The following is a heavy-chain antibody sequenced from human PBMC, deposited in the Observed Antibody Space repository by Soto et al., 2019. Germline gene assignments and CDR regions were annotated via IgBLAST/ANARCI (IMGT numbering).Heavy chain of an antibody. CDR3: AHRPYSSNWYFWFDP. J-gene: IGHJ5*02. V-gene: IGHV2-5*02. Sequence: QITLKESGPTLVRPTQTLTLTCTFSGFSLNTNGVGVGWIRQPPGKALEWLARIYWDDDKRYSPSLRSRLTITKEASKNQVVPKMTNMDPVDTATDYCAHRPYSSNWYFWFDPWGQGTLVTVSS. CDR1: GFSLNTNGVG. CDR2: IYWDDDK. D-gene: IGHD6-13*01.